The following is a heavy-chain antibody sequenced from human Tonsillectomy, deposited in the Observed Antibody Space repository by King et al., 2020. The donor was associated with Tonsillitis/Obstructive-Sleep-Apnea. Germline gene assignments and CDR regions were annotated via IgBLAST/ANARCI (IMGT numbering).Heavy chain of an antibody. V-gene: IGHV3-66*01. J-gene: IGHJ4*02. D-gene: IGHD3-3*01. CDR3: ATDFWSRNHFDH. Sequence: VQLVESGGGLVQPGGSLRLSCAASGFTVCSNYMTWVRQAPGKGLEWVTLIYSCGCTYYTDSVKDRFTISRDNSKNTMYLQMNSLRAEDTAVYYCATDFWSRNHFDHWGQGTLVTVSS. CDR1: GFTVCSNY. CDR2: IYSCGCT.